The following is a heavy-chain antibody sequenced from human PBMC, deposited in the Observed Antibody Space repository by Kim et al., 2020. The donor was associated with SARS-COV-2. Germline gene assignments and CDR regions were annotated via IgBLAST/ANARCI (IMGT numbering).Heavy chain of an antibody. D-gene: IGHD7-27*01. Sequence: SETLSLTCAVYGGSFSGYYWSWIRQPPGKGLEWIGEINHSGSTNYNPSLKSRVTISVDTSKNQFSLKLSSVTAADTAVYYCARGETGVDGEAFDIWGQG. CDR1: GGSFSGYY. V-gene: IGHV4-34*01. CDR2: INHSGST. J-gene: IGHJ3*02. CDR3: ARGETGVDGEAFDI.